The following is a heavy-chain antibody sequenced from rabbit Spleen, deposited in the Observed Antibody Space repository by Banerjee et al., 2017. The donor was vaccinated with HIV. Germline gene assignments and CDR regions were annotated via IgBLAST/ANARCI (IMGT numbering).Heavy chain of an antibody. CDR1: GFSFSDRDV. CDR2: INIVTGKS. J-gene: IGHJ4*01. Sequence: QEELEESGGGLVKPEGSLTLTCKASGFSFSDRDVMCWVRQAPGKGLEWIACINIVTGKSVYASWAKGRFIMFRTSSTTVTLQMTSLTVADTATYFCARDLVTVIGWNFNLWGQGTLVTVS. D-gene: IGHD1-1*01. CDR3: ARDLVTVIGWNFNL. V-gene: IGHV1S45*01.